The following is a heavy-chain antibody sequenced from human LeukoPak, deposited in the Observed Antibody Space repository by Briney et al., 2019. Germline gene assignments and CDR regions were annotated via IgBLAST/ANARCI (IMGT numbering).Heavy chain of an antibody. CDR1: GFTFSGYD. D-gene: IGHD3-22*01. V-gene: IGHV3-30*02. CDR3: AKDLFDYYDSSGPLWFDP. CDR2: IRYDGSNK. Sequence: PGGSLRLSCAASGFTFSGYDIHWVRQAPGKGLEWVAFIRYDGSNKYYADSVRGRFTISRDNSKNTLYLQMNSLRSEDTAVYYCAKDLFDYYDSSGPLWFDPWGQGTLVTVSS. J-gene: IGHJ5*02.